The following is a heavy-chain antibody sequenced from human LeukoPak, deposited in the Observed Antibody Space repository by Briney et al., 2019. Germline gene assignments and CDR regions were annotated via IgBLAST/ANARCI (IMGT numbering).Heavy chain of an antibody. V-gene: IGHV1-69*05. D-gene: IGHD5-18*01. CDR2: IIPIFGTA. J-gene: IGHJ3*02. CDR3: ARAGARCSYGWLDAFDI. CDR1: GGTFSSYA. Sequence: GASVKVSCKASGGTFSSYAISWVRQAPGQGLEWMGGIIPIFGTANYAQKFQGRVTITTDESTSTAYMELSSLRSEDTAVYYCARAGARCSYGWLDAFDIWGQGTMVTVSS.